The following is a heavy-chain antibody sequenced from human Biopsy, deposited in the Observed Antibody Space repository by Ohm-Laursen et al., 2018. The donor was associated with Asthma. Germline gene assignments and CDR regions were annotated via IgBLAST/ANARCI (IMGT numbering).Heavy chain of an antibody. D-gene: IGHD4-17*01. V-gene: IGHV4-31*11. CDR3: ARTTYGDDGFDP. CDR1: GDSIDSGDYS. Sequence: SQTLSLTCAVSGDSIDSGDYSWTWIRQHPGKGLEWIGYIYYSGSTYYNPSLKSRVSILIDTSKNQFSLRLSSVTAADTAVHYCARTTYGDDGFDPWGQGTLVTVSS. J-gene: IGHJ5*02. CDR2: IYYSGST.